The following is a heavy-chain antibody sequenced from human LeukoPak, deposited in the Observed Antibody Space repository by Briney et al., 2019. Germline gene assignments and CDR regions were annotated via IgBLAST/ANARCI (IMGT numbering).Heavy chain of an antibody. CDR3: ARSYYYGSGRNGWFDP. J-gene: IGHJ5*02. CDR2: MYYSGGT. D-gene: IGHD3-10*01. Sequence: SETLSLTCTVSGGSISSSNYYWGWIRQPPGKGLEWIGSMYYSGGTYYNPSLKSRVTISVDTSKNQFSLKLSSVTAADTAVYYCARSYYYGSGRNGWFDPWGQGTLVTVSS. V-gene: IGHV4-39*01. CDR1: GGSISSSNYY.